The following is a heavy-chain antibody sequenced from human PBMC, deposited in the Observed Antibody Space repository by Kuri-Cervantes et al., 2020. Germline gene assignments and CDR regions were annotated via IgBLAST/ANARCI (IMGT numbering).Heavy chain of an antibody. CDR2: MYYNGNT. V-gene: IGHV4-59*13. CDR1: GASISSYY. J-gene: IGHJ3*02. CDR3: ARGDYDFWSGYPSGAFDI. D-gene: IGHD3-3*01. Sequence: GSLRLSCNVSGASISSYYWSWIRQPPGKGLEWIAYMYYNGNTNYNPSLKSRVTISMDTSKKQISLKVTSVTAADTAVYYCARGDYDFWSGYPSGAFDIWGQGTMVTVSS.